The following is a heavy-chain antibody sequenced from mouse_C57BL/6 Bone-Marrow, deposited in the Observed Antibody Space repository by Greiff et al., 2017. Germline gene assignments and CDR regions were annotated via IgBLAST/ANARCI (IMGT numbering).Heavy chain of an antibody. J-gene: IGHJ2*01. V-gene: IGHV1-50*01. CDR2: IDPSDSYT. Sequence: QVQLQQPGAELVKPGASVKLSCKASGYTFTSYWMQWVKQRPGQGLEWIGEIDPSDSYTNYNQKFKGKATLTVDTSSSTAYMQLSSLTSEDSAVYYCARGYGSSSFDYWGQGTTLTVSS. D-gene: IGHD1-1*01. CDR3: ARGYGSSSFDY. CDR1: GYTFTSYW.